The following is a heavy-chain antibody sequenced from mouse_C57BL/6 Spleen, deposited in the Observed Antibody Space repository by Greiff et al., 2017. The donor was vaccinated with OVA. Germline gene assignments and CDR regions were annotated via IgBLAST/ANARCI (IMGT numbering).Heavy chain of an antibody. D-gene: IGHD2-1*01. V-gene: IGHV1-4*01. CDR3: ARSGNWPWFAY. Sequence: QVQLKQSGAELARPGASVKMSCKASGYTFTSYTMHWVKQRPGQGLEWIGYINPSSGYTKYNQKFKDKATLTADKSSSTAYMQLSSLTSEDSAVYYCARSGNWPWFAYWGQGTLVTVSA. CDR2: INPSSGYT. J-gene: IGHJ3*01. CDR1: GYTFTSYT.